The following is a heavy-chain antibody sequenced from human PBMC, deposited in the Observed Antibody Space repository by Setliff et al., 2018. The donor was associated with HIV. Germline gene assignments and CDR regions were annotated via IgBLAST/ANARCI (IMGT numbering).Heavy chain of an antibody. CDR3: ARVPRISYTRGVYYYYYMDV. CDR2: IKQDGSEK. CDR1: GFTFSACW. J-gene: IGHJ6*03. D-gene: IGHD3-10*01. V-gene: IGHV3-7*03. Sequence: GGSLRLSCGASGFTFSACWMTWVRQAPGKGLEWVANIKQDGSEKYYVDSVEGRFTISRDNARNSLYLEMNNLRAEDTAMYYCARVPRISYTRGVYYYYYMDVWGKGTTVTV.